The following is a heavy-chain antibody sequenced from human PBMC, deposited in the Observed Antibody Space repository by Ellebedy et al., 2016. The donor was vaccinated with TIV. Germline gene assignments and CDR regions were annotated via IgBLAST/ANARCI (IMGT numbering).Heavy chain of an antibody. V-gene: IGHV3-66*04. Sequence: GESLKISCAASEFTVDNNHMAWVLQAPGQGLESVSLIYSGGTTYYADSVKGRFTISRDSSKNTLYLQMNSLRSEDSAVYYCMRRWSWGQGTLVTVSS. J-gene: IGHJ4*02. CDR3: MRRWS. D-gene: IGHD2-15*01. CDR2: IYSGGTT. CDR1: EFTVDNNH.